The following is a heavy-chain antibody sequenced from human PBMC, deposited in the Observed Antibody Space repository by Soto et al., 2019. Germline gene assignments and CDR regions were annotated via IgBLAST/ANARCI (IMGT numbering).Heavy chain of an antibody. Sequence: ASVKVSCKASGYTFTSYYMHWVRQAPGQGLEWMGIINPSGGSTSYAQKFQGRVTMTRDTSTSTVYMELSSLRSDDTAIYYCASDPHEFWTSYWFDPWGQGTPVTVSS. CDR2: INPSGGST. V-gene: IGHV1-46*03. CDR1: GYTFTSYY. J-gene: IGHJ5*02. CDR3: ASDPHEFWTSYWFDP. D-gene: IGHD3-3*01.